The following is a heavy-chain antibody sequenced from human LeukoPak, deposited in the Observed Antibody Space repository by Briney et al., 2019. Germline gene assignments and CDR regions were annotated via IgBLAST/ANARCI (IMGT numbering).Heavy chain of an antibody. V-gene: IGHV3-23*01. D-gene: IGHD6-13*01. CDR3: AKSRGSIAAAGTY. CDR2: ISGSGGST. CDR1: GFTFSSYA. Sequence: GGSLRLSCAASGFTFSSYAMRWVRQATGKGLGWVSAISGSGGSTYYADSVKGQFTISRDNSKNTLYLQMNSLRAEDTAVYYCAKSRGSIAAAGTYWGQGTLVTVSS. J-gene: IGHJ4*02.